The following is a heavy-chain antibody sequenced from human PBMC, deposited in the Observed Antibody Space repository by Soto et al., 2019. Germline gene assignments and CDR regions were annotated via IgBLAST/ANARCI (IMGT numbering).Heavy chain of an antibody. D-gene: IGHD3-16*02. J-gene: IGHJ6*03. V-gene: IGHV4-59*08. Sequence: SETLSLTCTVSGGSISSYYWSWIRQPPGKGLEWIGYIYYSGSTNYNPSLKSRVTISVDTSKNQFSLKLSSVTAADTAVYYCARLRREAGELSYYYYYYMDVWGKGTTVTVSS. CDR1: GGSISSYY. CDR2: IYYSGST. CDR3: ARLRREAGELSYYYYYYMDV.